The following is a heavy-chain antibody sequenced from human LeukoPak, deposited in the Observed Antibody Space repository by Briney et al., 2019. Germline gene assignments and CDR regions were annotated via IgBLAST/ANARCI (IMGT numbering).Heavy chain of an antibody. Sequence: PSETLSLTCTVSGGSISSYYWSWIRQPAGKGLEWIGRIYTSGSTNYNPSLKSRVTMSVDTSKNQFSLKLSSVTAADTAVYHCARNTEYYYDSSGYYGDNWFDPWGQGTLVTVSS. V-gene: IGHV4-4*07. CDR3: ARNTEYYYDSSGYYGDNWFDP. D-gene: IGHD3-22*01. CDR2: IYTSGST. J-gene: IGHJ5*02. CDR1: GGSISSYY.